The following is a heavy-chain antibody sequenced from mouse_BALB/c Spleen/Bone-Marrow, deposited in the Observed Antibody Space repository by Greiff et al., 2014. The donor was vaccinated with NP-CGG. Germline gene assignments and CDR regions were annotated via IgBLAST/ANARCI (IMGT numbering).Heavy chain of an antibody. CDR1: GFTFSSYG. V-gene: IGHV5-9-2*01. CDR3: ARGHYRYDAYAMDY. CDR2: ISGGGSYT. Sequence: VESGGGLVKPGGSLKLSCAASGFTFSSYGMSWVRQTPEKRLEWVATISGGGSYTYYPDSVKGRFTISRDNAKNNLYLQMSSLRSEDTALYYCARGHYRYDAYAMDYWGQGTSVTVSS. J-gene: IGHJ4*01. D-gene: IGHD2-14*01.